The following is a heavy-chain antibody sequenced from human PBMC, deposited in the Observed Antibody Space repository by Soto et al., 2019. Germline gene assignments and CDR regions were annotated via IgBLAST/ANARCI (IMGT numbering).Heavy chain of an antibody. CDR2: ISGSGGST. Sequence: GGSLRLSCAASGFTFSSYAMSWVRQAPGKGLEWVSAISGSGGSTYYADSVKGRFTISRDNSKNTLYLQMNSLRAEDTAVYYCTKAASGYSSSWCDYWGHGTLVTVSS. V-gene: IGHV3-23*01. CDR3: TKAASGYSSSWCDY. D-gene: IGHD6-13*01. J-gene: IGHJ4*01. CDR1: GFTFSSYA.